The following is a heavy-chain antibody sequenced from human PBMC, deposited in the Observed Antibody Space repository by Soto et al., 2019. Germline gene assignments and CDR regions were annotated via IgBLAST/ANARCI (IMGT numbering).Heavy chain of an antibody. D-gene: IGHD6-13*01. CDR2: IYSSGST. Sequence: SETLSLTCTVSGGSISSGGYYWSWIRQHPGKGLEWIGYIYSSGSTYYNPSLKSRVTISVDTSKNQFSLKLSSVTAADTAVYYCARDPLNSSSWNYYYYGMDVRGKGTTVTVSS. CDR3: ARDPLNSSSWNYYYYGMDV. J-gene: IGHJ6*04. CDR1: GGSISSGGYY. V-gene: IGHV4-31*03.